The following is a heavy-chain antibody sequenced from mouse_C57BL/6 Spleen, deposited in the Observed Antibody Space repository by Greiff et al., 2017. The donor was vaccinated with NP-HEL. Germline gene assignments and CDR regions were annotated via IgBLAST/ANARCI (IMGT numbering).Heavy chain of an antibody. CDR1: GYTFTSYW. CDR2: IDPSDSYT. V-gene: IGHV1-69*01. J-gene: IGHJ4*01. D-gene: IGHD1-1*01. Sequence: QVQLQQPGAELVMPGASVKLSCKASGYTFTSYWMHWVKQRPGQGLEWIGEIDPSDSYTNYNQKFKGKSTLTVDKSSSTAYMQLSSLTSEDSAISYCARGVNTVVAYYYAMDYWGQGTSVTVSS. CDR3: ARGVNTVVAYYYAMDY.